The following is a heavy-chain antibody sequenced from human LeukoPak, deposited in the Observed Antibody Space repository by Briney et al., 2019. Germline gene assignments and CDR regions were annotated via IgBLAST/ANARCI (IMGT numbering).Heavy chain of an antibody. Sequence: SETLSLTCAVYGGSFSGYYWSWIRQPPGKGLEWIGEINHSGSTNYNPSLKSRVTISVDTSKNQFSLKLSSVTAADTAVYYCARVEAAAGPIQHWGQGTLVTVSS. CDR3: ARVEAAAGPIQH. CDR1: GGSFSGYY. V-gene: IGHV4-34*01. CDR2: INHSGST. J-gene: IGHJ1*01. D-gene: IGHD6-13*01.